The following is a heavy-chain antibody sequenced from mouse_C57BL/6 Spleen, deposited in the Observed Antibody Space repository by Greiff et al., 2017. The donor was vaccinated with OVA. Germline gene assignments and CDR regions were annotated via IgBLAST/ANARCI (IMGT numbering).Heavy chain of an antibody. Sequence: VQLQEPGAELVKPGASVKLSCKASGYTFTSYWMQWVKQRPGQGLEWIGEIDPSDSYTNYNQKFKGKATLTVDTSSSTAYMQLSSLTSEDSAVYYCARLNWGYFDYWGQGTTLTVSS. CDR1: GYTFTSYW. J-gene: IGHJ2*01. CDR2: IDPSDSYT. D-gene: IGHD4-1*01. V-gene: IGHV1-50*01. CDR3: ARLNWGYFDY.